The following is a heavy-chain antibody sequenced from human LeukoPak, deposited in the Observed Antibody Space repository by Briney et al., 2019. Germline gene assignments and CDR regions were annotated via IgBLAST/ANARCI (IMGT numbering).Heavy chain of an antibody. J-gene: IGHJ4*02. CDR3: AKDGLAAAGWFDY. CDR1: GFTLSSYA. D-gene: IGHD6-13*01. V-gene: IGHV3-23*01. Sequence: GGSLRLSCAASGFTLSSYAMIWVRQAPGKGLEWVSAFGGSGGSTYYADSVKGRFTISGDNSKNTLYLQMNSLRAEDTAVYYCAKDGLAAAGWFDYWGQGTLVTVSS. CDR2: FGGSGGST.